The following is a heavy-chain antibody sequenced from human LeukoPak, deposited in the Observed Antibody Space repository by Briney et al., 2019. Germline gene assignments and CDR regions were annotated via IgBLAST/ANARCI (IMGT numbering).Heavy chain of an antibody. D-gene: IGHD6-19*01. V-gene: IGHV3-23*01. CDR3: AKDRGSSGYYYYYMDV. CDR2: ISGSGGST. Sequence: PGGSLRLSCAASGFTVSSNYMSWVRQAPGKGLEWVSAISGSGGSTYYADSVKGRFTISRDNSKNTLYLQMNSLRAEDAAVYYCAKDRGSSGYYYYYMDVWGKGTTVTVSS. CDR1: GFTVSSNY. J-gene: IGHJ6*03.